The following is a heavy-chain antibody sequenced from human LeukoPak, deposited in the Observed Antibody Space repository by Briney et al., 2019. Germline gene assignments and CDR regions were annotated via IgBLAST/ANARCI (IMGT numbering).Heavy chain of an antibody. CDR3: AKPSGSYYRRELDY. J-gene: IGHJ4*02. CDR1: GFTFSSYA. V-gene: IGHV3-30*02. Sequence: RSGGSLRLSCAASGFTFSSYAMHWVRQAPGKGLEWVAFIRYDGTNKYYADSVKGRFTISRDNSKNTLYLQMNSLRAEDTAVYYCAKPSGSYYRRELDYWGQGTLVTVSS. D-gene: IGHD3-10*01. CDR2: IRYDGTNK.